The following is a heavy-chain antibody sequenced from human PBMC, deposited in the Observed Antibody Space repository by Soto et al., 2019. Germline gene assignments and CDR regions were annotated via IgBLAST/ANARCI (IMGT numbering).Heavy chain of an antibody. V-gene: IGHV4-59*01. J-gene: IGHJ4*02. CDR2: IYYSGST. CDR3: ASTYYYDSSGYYRFDY. Sequence: QVQLQESGPGLVKPSETLSLTCTVSGGSISSYYWSWIRQPPGKGLEWIGYIYYSGSTNYNPSLKSRVTISVDTSKNQFSLKLSSVTAADTAVYYCASTYYYDSSGYYRFDYWGQGTLVTVSS. D-gene: IGHD3-22*01. CDR1: GGSISSYY.